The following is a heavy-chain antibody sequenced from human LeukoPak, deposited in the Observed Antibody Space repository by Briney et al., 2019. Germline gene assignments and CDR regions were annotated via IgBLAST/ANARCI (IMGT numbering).Heavy chain of an antibody. J-gene: IGHJ4*02. V-gene: IGHV3-64D*06. CDR1: GFTFSSYA. Sequence: GGSLRLSCSASGFTFSSYAMHWVRQAPGEGLEYVSAISRSGDSIYYADSVKGRTSISRDNSKNTLYLQMSSLRAEDTAVYYCVKGTYTAAHWGQGTLVTVSS. D-gene: IGHD1-14*01. CDR2: ISRSGDSI. CDR3: VKGTYTAAH.